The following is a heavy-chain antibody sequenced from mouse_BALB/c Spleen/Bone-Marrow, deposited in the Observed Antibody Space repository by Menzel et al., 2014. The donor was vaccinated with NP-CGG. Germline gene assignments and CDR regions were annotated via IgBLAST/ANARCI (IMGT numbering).Heavy chain of an antibody. CDR3: TRSNYGYWYFDV. V-gene: IGHV1S81*02. J-gene: IGHJ1*01. Sequence: VHLVESGAELVKPGASVKLSCKASGYTFSSYYMYWVKQRPGQGLEWIGEINPSNGGTKFNEKFKSKATPTVDKSSSTAYMQLSSLTSEDSAVYYCTRSNYGYWYFDVWGAGTTVTVSS. D-gene: IGHD1-1*01. CDR2: INPSNGGT. CDR1: GYTFSSYY.